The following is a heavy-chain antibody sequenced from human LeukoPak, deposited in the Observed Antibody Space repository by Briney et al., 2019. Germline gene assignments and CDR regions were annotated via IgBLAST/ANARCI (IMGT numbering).Heavy chain of an antibody. D-gene: IGHD3-22*01. CDR1: GYSFSSYW. Sequence: RGESLKISCKGSGYSFSSYWIGWVRQMPGKGLEWMGVIHPGDSDTRYSPSFQGQVTISADKSISTAYLQWSSLKASDTAIYYCARGQAYYYDSSGYPDYWGQGTLVTVLS. CDR2: IHPGDSDT. CDR3: ARGQAYYYDSSGYPDY. J-gene: IGHJ4*02. V-gene: IGHV5-51*01.